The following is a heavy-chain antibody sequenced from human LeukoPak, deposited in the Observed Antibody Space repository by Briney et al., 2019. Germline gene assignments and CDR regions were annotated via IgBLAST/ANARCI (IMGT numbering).Heavy chain of an antibody. CDR3: ARDLMFGFMDV. D-gene: IGHD3/OR15-3a*01. CDR1: GFSLSSYW. Sequence: SGGSLKLSCAVSGFSLSSYWMTWVRQAPGKGLEWVANIKQDGSEKNYVDSVKGRFTISRDNAKNSLYLQMNSLRAEDTAMYYCARDLMFGFMDVWGKGTTVTVSS. V-gene: IGHV3-7*01. J-gene: IGHJ6*03. CDR2: IKQDGSEK.